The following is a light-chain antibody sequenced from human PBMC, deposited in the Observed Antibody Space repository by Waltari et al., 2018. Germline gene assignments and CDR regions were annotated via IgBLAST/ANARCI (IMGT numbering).Light chain of an antibody. J-gene: IGLJ1*01. CDR1: KLGDKY. Sequence: SYELTQPPSMSVSPGQTASITCSGDKLGDKYACWYQQKPGQSPLLIIYQNFKRPSGIPDRFSGCNSGNTATLTIRGTQAVDEADYYCLAWDGNTAVFGTGTKVTVL. V-gene: IGLV3-1*01. CDR2: QNF. CDR3: LAWDGNTAV.